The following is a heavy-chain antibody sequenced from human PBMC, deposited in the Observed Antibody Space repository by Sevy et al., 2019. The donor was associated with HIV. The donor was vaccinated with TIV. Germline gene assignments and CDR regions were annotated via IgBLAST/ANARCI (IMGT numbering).Heavy chain of an antibody. CDR3: AKHRDTLAAAAYLDH. V-gene: IGHV3-7*01. CDR1: GFTFSSYW. Sequence: GGSLRLSCAASGFTFSSYWMSRVRQAPGKGLEWVANIKKDGSEKYYVDSVKGRFTISRDNSKNMLYLQMNSLRPEDTALYSCAKHRDTLAAAAYLDHWGQGTLVTVSS. D-gene: IGHD6-13*01. CDR2: IKKDGSEK. J-gene: IGHJ4*02.